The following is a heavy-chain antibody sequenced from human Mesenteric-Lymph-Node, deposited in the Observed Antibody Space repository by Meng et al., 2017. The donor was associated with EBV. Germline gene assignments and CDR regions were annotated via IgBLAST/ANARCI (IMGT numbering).Heavy chain of an antibody. D-gene: IGHD3-10*01. Sequence: QLQLQESGPGLGKPSQTLSLTCSVSGDSISSGGYYWTWIRQPPGKGLEWIGYIYYDGYTYYDPSLKSRVTMSVDTSKNQFSLKLSSVTAADTAIYYCARDRGADFLDYCGQGTLGTVSS. CDR2: IYYDGYT. V-gene: IGHV4-30-4*01. CDR1: GDSISSGGYY. J-gene: IGHJ4*02. CDR3: ARDRGADFLDY.